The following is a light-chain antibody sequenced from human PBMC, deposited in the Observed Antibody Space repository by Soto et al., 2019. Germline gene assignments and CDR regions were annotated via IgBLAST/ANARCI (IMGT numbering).Light chain of an antibody. CDR2: DAS. CDR3: QQYDNLLT. J-gene: IGKJ4*01. CDR1: QDISNY. V-gene: IGKV1-33*01. Sequence: DIQMTQXPXSXSAXVGDRVTITCQASQDISNYLNWYQQKPGKAPKLLIYDASNLETGVPSRFSGSGSGTDFTFTISSLQPEDIATYYCQQYDNLLTFGGGTKVEIK.